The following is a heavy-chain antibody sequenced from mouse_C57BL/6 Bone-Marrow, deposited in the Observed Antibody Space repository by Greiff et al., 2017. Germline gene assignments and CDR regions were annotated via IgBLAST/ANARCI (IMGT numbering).Heavy chain of an antibody. V-gene: IGHV1-64*01. CDR2: IHPNSGST. CDR1: GYTFTSSW. Sequence: QVQLQQPVAELVKPGASVKLSCTASGYTFTSSWMHWVKQRPGQGLEWIGMIHPNSGSTNYDEKFQSKATLTADKSSSTAYMQLSSLTSEDTAVYYCARKDDYPLMDYWGQGTLVTGSA. CDR3: ARKDDYPLMDY. J-gene: IGHJ3*01. D-gene: IGHD2-4*01.